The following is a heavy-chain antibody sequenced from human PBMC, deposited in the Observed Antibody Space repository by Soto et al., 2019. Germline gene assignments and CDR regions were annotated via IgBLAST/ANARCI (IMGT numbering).Heavy chain of an antibody. CDR2: IDHSGIT. CDR3: ARSPFADNFYYYGRVG. D-gene: IGHD2-15*01. CDR1: GGSISSNHW. V-gene: IGHV4-4*02. Sequence: QVQLRESGPGLVKPSGTLSLTCAVSGGSISSNHWWNWVRQSPGKGLEWIGEIDHSGITNYNLSLKRRSTMSVDKSKNHCALRLNSVTAAVTAPYFCARSPFADNFYYYGRVGWGQGTTVTVSS. J-gene: IGHJ6*02.